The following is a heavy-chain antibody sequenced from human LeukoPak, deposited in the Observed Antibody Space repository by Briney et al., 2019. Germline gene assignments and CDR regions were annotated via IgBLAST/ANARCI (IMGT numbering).Heavy chain of an antibody. V-gene: IGHV4-34*01. CDR3: ARATVGSSGYYGYYYMDV. CDR2: INHSGST. CDR1: GGSFSGYY. J-gene: IGHJ6*03. Sequence: SETLSLTCAVYGGSFSGYYWSWIRQPPGKGLEWIGEINHSGSTNYNPSLKSRVTISVDTSKNQFSLKLSSVTAADTAVCYCARATVGSSGYYGYYYMDVWGKGTTVTVSS. D-gene: IGHD3-22*01.